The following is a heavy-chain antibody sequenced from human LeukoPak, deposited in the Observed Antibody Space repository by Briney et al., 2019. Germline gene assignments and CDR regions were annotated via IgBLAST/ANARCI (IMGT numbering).Heavy chain of an antibody. J-gene: IGHJ5*02. Sequence: SETLSLTCAVYGGSFSGYYWSWIRQPPGKGLEWIGEINHSGSTNYNPSLKSRVTISVDTSKNQFSLKLSSVTAADTAVYYCARGLPETKPRNYYDSSGVNWFDPWGQGILVTVSS. CDR1: GGSFSGYY. D-gene: IGHD3-22*01. CDR2: INHSGST. V-gene: IGHV4-34*01. CDR3: ARGLPETKPRNYYDSSGVNWFDP.